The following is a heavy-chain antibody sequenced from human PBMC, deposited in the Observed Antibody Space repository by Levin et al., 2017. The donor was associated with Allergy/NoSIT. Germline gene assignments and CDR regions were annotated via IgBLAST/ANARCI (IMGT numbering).Heavy chain of an antibody. CDR1: GFTFSTYA. CDR2: ISGSGSNT. Sequence: QAGGSLRLSCAASGFTFSTYAMYWVRQAPGKGLECVAAISGSGSNTYYTDSVKGRFTISRDSSRSTLYLQMNSLRGDDTAIYYCAKDSSSWYWIDYWGQGALVTVSS. D-gene: IGHD6-13*01. J-gene: IGHJ4*02. CDR3: AKDSSSWYWIDY. V-gene: IGHV3-23*01.